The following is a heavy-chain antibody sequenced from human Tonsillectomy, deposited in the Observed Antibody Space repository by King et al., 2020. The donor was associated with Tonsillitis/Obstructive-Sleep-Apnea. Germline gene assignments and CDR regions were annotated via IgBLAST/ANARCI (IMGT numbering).Heavy chain of an antibody. Sequence: VQLVESGGGLVKPGGSLRLSCAASGFTFSNAWMNWVRQAPGKGLEWVGRIKSKTDGGTTDYAAPVKGRFTISRDDSKNTLYRQMNSLKTEDTAVYYCTTPKYYDFWSGSDYYGMDVWGQGTTVTVSS. CDR2: IKSKTDGGTT. J-gene: IGHJ6*02. CDR1: GFTFSNAW. D-gene: IGHD3-3*01. CDR3: TTPKYYDFWSGSDYYGMDV. V-gene: IGHV3-15*07.